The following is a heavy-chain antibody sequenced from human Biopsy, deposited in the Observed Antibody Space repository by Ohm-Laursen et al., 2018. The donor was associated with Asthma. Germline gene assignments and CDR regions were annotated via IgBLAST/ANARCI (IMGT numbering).Heavy chain of an antibody. J-gene: IGHJ2*01. CDR2: ISYSGST. D-gene: IGHD2-15*01. V-gene: IGHV4-61*01. Sequence: SDTLSLTCTVSGGSVSSGSYYWSWIRRPPGKGLAWVSYISYSGSTDYNPSLKSRLTISMDTSKNQFSLKLSSVTAAGTAVYYCARVPTTLRYFDLWGRGTLVTVSS. CDR1: GGSVSSGSYY. CDR3: ARVPTTLRYFDL.